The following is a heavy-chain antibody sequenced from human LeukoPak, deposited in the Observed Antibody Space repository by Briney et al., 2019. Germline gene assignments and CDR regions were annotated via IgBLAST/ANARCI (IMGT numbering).Heavy chain of an antibody. D-gene: IGHD2-2*01. V-gene: IGHV3-53*01. J-gene: IGHJ4*02. Sequence: GGSLRLSCAASGFNVSTYYMTWVRQAPGKGLECVSVIYSGGSTYYADSAKGRFTLSRDNSKNTLYLQMNSLKAKDTTMYCCARGLGYCTSTTCLLPFDYWGQGTMVTVSS. CDR2: IYSGGST. CDR1: GFNVSTYY. CDR3: ARGLGYCTSTTCLLPFDY.